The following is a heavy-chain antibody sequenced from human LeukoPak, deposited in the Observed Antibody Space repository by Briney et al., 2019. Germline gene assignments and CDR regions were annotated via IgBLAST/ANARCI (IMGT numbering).Heavy chain of an antibody. CDR3: AGTGYSSSPIDY. D-gene: IGHD6-13*01. CDR1: GGSISSYY. V-gene: IGHV4-59*08. J-gene: IGHJ4*02. CDR2: IYYSGST. Sequence: SETLSLTCTVSGGSISSYYWSWIRQPPGKGLEWIGYIYYSGSTNYNPSLKSRVTISVDTSKNQFSLKLSSETAADTAVYYCAGTGYSSSPIDYWGQGTLVTVSS.